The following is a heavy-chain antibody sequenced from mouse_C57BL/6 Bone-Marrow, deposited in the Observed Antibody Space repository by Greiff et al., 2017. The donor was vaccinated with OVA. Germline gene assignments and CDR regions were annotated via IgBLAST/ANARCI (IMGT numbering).Heavy chain of an antibody. D-gene: IGHD1-1*01. J-gene: IGHJ4*01. CDR1: GYTFTSYT. CDR3: ASRSSGDYYAMDY. CDR2: INPSSGYT. V-gene: IGHV1-4*01. Sequence: QVQLKESGAELARPGASVKMSCKASGYTFTSYTMHWVKQRPGQGLEWIGYINPSSGYTKYNQKFKDKATLTADKSSSTAYMQLSSLTSEDSAVYYCASRSSGDYYAMDYWGQGTSVTVSS.